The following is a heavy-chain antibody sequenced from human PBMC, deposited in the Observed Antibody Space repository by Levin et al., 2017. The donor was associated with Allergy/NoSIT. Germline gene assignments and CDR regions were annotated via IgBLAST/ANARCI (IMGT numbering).Heavy chain of an antibody. CDR3: AKRTDYDYFDY. D-gene: IGHD4-17*01. J-gene: IGHJ4*02. Sequence: SCAASGFTFSQFPMSWVRQAPGKGLEWVSAVSSNGGSTYYADSVKGRFTISRDNSKNSLYLQLSSLRAEDTAVYYCAKRTDYDYFDYWGQGTLVTVSS. CDR2: VSSNGGST. V-gene: IGHV3-23*01. CDR1: GFTFSQFP.